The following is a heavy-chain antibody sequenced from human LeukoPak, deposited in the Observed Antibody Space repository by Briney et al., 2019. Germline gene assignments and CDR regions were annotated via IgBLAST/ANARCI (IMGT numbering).Heavy chain of an antibody. CDR3: TTDLMYYYGSGSYYKVEY. D-gene: IGHD3-10*01. Sequence: GGXLRLSCAASGFTFSSYGMHWVRQAPGKGLEWVAFIRYDGSKKYYADSVKGRFTISRDNSKNRVYMEMKRLRDEDTGVYYCTTDLMYYYGSGSYYKVEYWGQGTLVTVSS. CDR1: GFTFSSYG. CDR2: IRYDGSKK. V-gene: IGHV3-30*02. J-gene: IGHJ4*02.